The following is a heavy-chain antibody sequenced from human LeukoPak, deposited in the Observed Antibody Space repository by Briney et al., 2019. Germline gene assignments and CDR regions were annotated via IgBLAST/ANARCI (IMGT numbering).Heavy chain of an antibody. V-gene: IGHV3-48*03. J-gene: IGHJ4*02. CDR3: ASRGQTCNSREPHFDY. CDR2: ISSSGSTI. CDR1: GFTFSSYE. D-gene: IGHD2/OR15-2a*01. Sequence: HPGGSLRLSCAASGFTFSSYEMNWVRQAPGKGLEWVSYISSSGSTIYYADSVKGRFTISRDNAKNSLYLQMNSLRAEDTAVYYCASRGQTCNSREPHFDYWGQGTLVTVSS.